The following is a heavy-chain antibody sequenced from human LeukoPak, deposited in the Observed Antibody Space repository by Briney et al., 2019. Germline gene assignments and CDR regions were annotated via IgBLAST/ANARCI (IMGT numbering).Heavy chain of an antibody. CDR1: GGTFNSYA. CDR3: ARRDDILTGYYADDAFDI. D-gene: IGHD3-9*01. CDR2: IIPIFGTT. V-gene: IGHV1-69*06. Sequence: ASVKVSCKASGGTFNSYAISWVRQAPGQGLEWMGGIIPIFGTTNYARKFRGRVTLTADKSTRTAYMELSSLRSEDTAVYYCARRDDILTGYYADDAFDIWGQGTMVTVSS. J-gene: IGHJ3*02.